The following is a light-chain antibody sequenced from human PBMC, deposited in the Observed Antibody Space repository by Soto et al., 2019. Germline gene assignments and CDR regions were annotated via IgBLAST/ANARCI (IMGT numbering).Light chain of an antibody. V-gene: IGKV1-12*02. CDR3: QQGNGFA. CDR2: SAS. CDR1: QGIDSW. J-gene: IGKJ4*01. Sequence: DIQMTQSPSSVSASVGDRVTITCRASQGIDSWLAWYQQKPGKAPRILIYSASTLQYGVPSRFSGSGSGTDFTLTISSLQPEDFATYYCQQGNGFAFGGGTRVEIK.